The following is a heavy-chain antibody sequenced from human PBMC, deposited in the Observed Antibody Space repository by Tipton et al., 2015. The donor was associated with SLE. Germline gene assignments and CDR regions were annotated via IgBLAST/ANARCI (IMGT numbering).Heavy chain of an antibody. CDR1: EFTFSNYG. V-gene: IGHV3-30*03. J-gene: IGHJ6*02. D-gene: IGHD5-18*01. Sequence: SLRLSCAASEFTFSNYGMHWVRQAPGKGLEWVAAISYDGSNEHYADSVKGRFTISRDNSKNTLYLQMNSLRAEDTAVYYCARTNSYGYPYYYGMDVWGQGTTVTVSS. CDR3: ARTNSYGYPYYYGMDV. CDR2: ISYDGSNE.